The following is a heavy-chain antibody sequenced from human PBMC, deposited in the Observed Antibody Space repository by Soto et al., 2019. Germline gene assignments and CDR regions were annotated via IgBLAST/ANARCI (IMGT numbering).Heavy chain of an antibody. V-gene: IGHV3-30*18. Sequence: GGSLRLSCAASGFTFSSYGMHWVRQAPGKGLEWVAVISYDGSNKYYADSVKGRFTISRDNSKNTLYPQMNSLRAEDTAVYYCAKDPGGSGSYGSYYYYYGMDVWGQGTTVTVSS. CDR2: ISYDGSNK. J-gene: IGHJ6*02. D-gene: IGHD3-10*01. CDR1: GFTFSSYG. CDR3: AKDPGGSGSYGSYYYYYGMDV.